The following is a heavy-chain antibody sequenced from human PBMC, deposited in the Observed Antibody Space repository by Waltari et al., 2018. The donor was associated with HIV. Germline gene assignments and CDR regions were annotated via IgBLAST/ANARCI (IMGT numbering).Heavy chain of an antibody. Sequence: VQLVESGGGSIKTGGSLRLSCAGSGFSVRNHWMDWVRQGPGRGLVWVARIKSDGSTRNYADAVKGRFVNSRDNSRNTVYLQLNSVKVEDTAVYFCARASHYIEFSTFDGDYYFDLWGRGTRVAVSS. D-gene: IGHD3-9*01. J-gene: IGHJ4*02. V-gene: IGHV3-74*01. CDR2: IKSDGSTR. CDR1: GFSVRNHW. CDR3: ARASHYIEFSTFDGDYYFDL.